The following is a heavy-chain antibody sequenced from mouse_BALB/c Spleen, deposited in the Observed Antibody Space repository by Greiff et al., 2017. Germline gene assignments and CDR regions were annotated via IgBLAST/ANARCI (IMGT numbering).Heavy chain of an antibody. CDR2: IYPGSGNT. CDR1: GYAFTNYW. D-gene: IGHD2-14*01. Sequence: QVQLQQSGAELVRPGTSVKISCKASGYAFTNYWLGWVKQRPGHGLEWIGDIYPGSGNTYYNEKFKGKATLTADKSSSTAYMQLSSLTSEDSAVYFCAREGAYYRYDDAMDYGGQGTSVTVSS. J-gene: IGHJ4*01. CDR3: AREGAYYRYDDAMDY. V-gene: IGHV1-63*01.